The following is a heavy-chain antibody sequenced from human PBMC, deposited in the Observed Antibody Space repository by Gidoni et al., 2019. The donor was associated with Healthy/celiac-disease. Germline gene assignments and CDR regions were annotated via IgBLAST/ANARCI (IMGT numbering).Heavy chain of an antibody. CDR2: INHSGST. CDR3: ARGCSGGSCYLRGLDY. J-gene: IGHJ4*02. V-gene: IGHV4-34*01. D-gene: IGHD2-15*01. Sequence: QVQLQQWGAGLLKPSETLSLTCAVYGGSFSGYYWSWIRQPPGNGLEWIGEINHSGSTNYNPSLKSRVTISVDTSKNQFSLKLSSVTAADTAVYYCARGCSGGSCYLRGLDYWGQGTLVTVSS. CDR1: GGSFSGYY.